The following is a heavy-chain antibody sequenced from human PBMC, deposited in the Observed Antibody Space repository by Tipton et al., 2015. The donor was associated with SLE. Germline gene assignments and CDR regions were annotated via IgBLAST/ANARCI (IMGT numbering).Heavy chain of an antibody. CDR2: ISAYNGNT. Sequence: QSGAEVKKPGASVKVSCKASGYTFPTNGVTWVRQAPGQGLEWMGWISAYNGNTNYAQNLQGRVTMTTDTSTNTAYMELRSLRSDDTAVYYCARTGVGYCSGGSCYPTRDGMDAWGQGTTVTVSS. V-gene: IGHV1-18*01. CDR3: ARTGVGYCSGGSCYPTRDGMDA. CDR1: GYTFPTNG. D-gene: IGHD2-15*01. J-gene: IGHJ6*02.